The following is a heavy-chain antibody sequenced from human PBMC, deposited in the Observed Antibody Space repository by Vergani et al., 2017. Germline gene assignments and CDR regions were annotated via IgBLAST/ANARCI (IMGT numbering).Heavy chain of an antibody. Sequence: QMQLVQSGAEVKKTGSSVKVSCKASGYTFTYRYLHWVRQAPGQALEWMGWITPFNGNTNYAQKFQDRVTITRDRSMSTAYMELSSLRSEDTAMYYCALAESSTSCINRVRITPGTGWLFEPWGQGTPVNVSP. CDR2: ITPFNGNT. D-gene: IGHD2-2*01. V-gene: IGHV1-45*02. J-gene: IGHJ5*01. CDR1: GYTFTYRY. CDR3: ALAESSTSCINRVRITPGTGWLFEP.